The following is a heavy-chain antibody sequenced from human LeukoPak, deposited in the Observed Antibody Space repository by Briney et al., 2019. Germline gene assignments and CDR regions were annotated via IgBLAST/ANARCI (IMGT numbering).Heavy chain of an antibody. J-gene: IGHJ4*02. V-gene: IGHV3-9*01. Sequence: PGRSLTLSCAASGFTFDDYAMHWVRQAPGKGLEWVSGISWNSGSIGYADSVKGRFTISRDNAKNSLYLQMNSLRAEDTALYYCAKMGAGLDYWGQGTLVTVSS. D-gene: IGHD1-26*01. CDR2: ISWNSGSI. CDR3: AKMGAGLDY. CDR1: GFTFDDYA.